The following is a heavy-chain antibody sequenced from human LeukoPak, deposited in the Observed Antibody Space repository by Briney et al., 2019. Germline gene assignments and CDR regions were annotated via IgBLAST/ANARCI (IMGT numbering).Heavy chain of an antibody. V-gene: IGHV3-23*01. CDR3: AKAPLGTCTGATCHALDA. J-gene: IGHJ5*02. D-gene: IGHD2-8*02. CDR2: ISDHGST. Sequence: GGSLRLSCAGSGFNFNFFALSWVRQAPGTRLEWISAISDHGSTYHADSVKGRFTISRDNSKNTLFLQMNSLRVEDTAVYYCAKAPLGTCTGATCHALDAWGQGTLVTVSS. CDR1: GFNFNFFA.